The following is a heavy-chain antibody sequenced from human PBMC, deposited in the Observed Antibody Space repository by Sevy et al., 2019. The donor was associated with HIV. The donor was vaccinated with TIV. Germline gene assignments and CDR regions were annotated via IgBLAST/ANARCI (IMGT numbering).Heavy chain of an antibody. CDR3: AITIELLVPAY. J-gene: IGHJ4*02. Sequence: GGSPRLSCAASGFIFSNYNMNWVRQAPGKGLEWVSSISSSSNDIYYADSVKGRFTISRDNAKNSLYLQMNSLRAEDTAVYYCAITIELLVPAYWGQGTLVTVSS. CDR1: GFIFSNYN. D-gene: IGHD2-21*02. V-gene: IGHV3-21*01. CDR2: ISSSSNDI.